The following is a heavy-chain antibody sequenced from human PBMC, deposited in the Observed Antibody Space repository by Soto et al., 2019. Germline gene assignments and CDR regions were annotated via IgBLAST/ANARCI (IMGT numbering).Heavy chain of an antibody. Sequence: QVRLQESGPGLVKPSETLFLTCTVSGASVSRYYWCWIRQSPGKGLALLGYLYTTGSTIYNPSLKRRGTLSVDTSNHQFSLKMNTVTAAGAAVDYCARDLLGYCGGGSDPTDDWGQGTTGTVSS. CDR3: ARDLLGYCGGGSDPTDD. J-gene: IGHJ6*02. V-gene: IGHV4-4*08. CDR1: GASVSRYY. CDR2: LYTTGST. D-gene: IGHD2-21*01.